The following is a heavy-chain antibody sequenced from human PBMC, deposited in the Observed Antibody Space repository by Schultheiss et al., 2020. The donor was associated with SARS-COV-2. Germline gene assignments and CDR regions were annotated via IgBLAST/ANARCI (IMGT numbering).Heavy chain of an antibody. CDR3: ANLGVSYSSGWENDS. Sequence: SETLSLTCALYGGSFSGYYWTWIRQSPGKGLEWIGEINHSGTTNYKPSLKSRVTISVDTSKNQFSLKLSSVTAADTAVYYCANLGVSYSSGWENDSWGQGTLVTVSS. CDR2: INHSGTT. CDR1: GGSFSGYY. J-gene: IGHJ5*01. V-gene: IGHV4-34*01. D-gene: IGHD6-19*01.